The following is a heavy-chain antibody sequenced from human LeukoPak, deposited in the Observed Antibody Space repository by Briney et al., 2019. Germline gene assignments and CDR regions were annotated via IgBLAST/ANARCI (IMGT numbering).Heavy chain of an antibody. CDR3: AKTSGSGYLFDY. J-gene: IGHJ4*02. CDR1: GFTFSSYG. Sequence: GGSLRLSRAASGFTFSSYGMHWLRQAPGKGLEGVAVISYDGSNKYYADSVKGRFTISRDNSKNTLYLQMNSLRAEDTAVYYCAKTSGSGYLFDYWGQGTLVTVSS. V-gene: IGHV3-30*18. D-gene: IGHD3-22*01. CDR2: ISYDGSNK.